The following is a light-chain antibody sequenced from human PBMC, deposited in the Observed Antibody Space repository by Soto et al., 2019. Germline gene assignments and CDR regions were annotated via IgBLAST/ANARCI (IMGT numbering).Light chain of an antibody. J-gene: IGLJ2*01. CDR2: DVN. V-gene: IGLV2-8*01. CDR3: SSYTGTNVI. CDR1: LSDVGGQNL. Sequence: QSALTQPPSASGSPGQSVTISCTGTLSDVGGQNLVSWYRQDPGKAPKLIIYDVNQRPSGVPDRFSGSKSGSTASLTVSGLQAEDEANYYCSSYTGTNVIFGGGIKLTVL.